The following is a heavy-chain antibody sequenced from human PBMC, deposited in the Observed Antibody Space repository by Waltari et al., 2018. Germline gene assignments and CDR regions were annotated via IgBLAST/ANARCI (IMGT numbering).Heavy chain of an antibody. CDR1: GFTFSDYY. V-gene: IGHV3-11*06. J-gene: IGHJ4*02. CDR3: ARANYDQGYGDRVDY. Sequence: QVQLVESGGGLVKPGGSLRLSCAASGFTFSDYYMRWIRQAPGKGLEWVSYISSSSSYTNYADSVKGRFTISRDNAKNSLYLQMNSLRAEDTAVYYCARANYDQGYGDRVDYWGQGTLVTVSS. D-gene: IGHD4-17*01. CDR2: ISSSSSYT.